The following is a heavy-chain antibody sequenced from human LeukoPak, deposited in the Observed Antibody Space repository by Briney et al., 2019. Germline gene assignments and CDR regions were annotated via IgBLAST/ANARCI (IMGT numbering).Heavy chain of an antibody. Sequence: SETLSLTRAVYGGSFSGYYWSWIRQPPGEGLEWMGEINHSGSTNYTPSLKSRVAISVDTSKSQFSLKLRSVTAAHTAVYYCARVYRPTSMIVVVIPRPGYFDYGGQGTLVTVSS. V-gene: IGHV4-34*01. CDR3: ARVYRPTSMIVVVIPRPGYFDY. CDR2: INHSGST. CDR1: GGSFSGYY. D-gene: IGHD3-22*01. J-gene: IGHJ4*02.